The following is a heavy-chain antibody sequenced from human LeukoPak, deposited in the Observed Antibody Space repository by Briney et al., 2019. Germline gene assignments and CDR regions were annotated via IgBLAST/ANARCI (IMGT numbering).Heavy chain of an antibody. V-gene: IGHV3-23*01. CDR1: GFTFSSYA. CDR2: IIGSGVTT. CDR3: AKELTTVTTFRWFDP. D-gene: IGHD4-17*01. J-gene: IGHJ5*02. Sequence: GGSLRLSCAASGFTFSSYAMSWVRQAPGKGLEWVSGIIGSGVTTYYADSVKGRFTISRDNSKNPLYPQMNSLRGEDTAVYYCAKELTTVTTFRWFDPWGQGTLVTGSS.